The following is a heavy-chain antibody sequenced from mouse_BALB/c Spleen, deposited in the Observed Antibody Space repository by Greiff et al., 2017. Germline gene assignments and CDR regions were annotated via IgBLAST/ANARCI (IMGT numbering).Heavy chain of an antibody. CDR1: GFTFSSYA. D-gene: IGHD2-14*01. V-gene: IGHV5-9-4*01. CDR2: ISSGGSYT. Sequence: EVKLVESGGGLVKPGGSLKLSCAASGFTFSSYAMSWVRQSPEKRLEWVAEISSGGSYTYYPDTVTGRFTISRDNAKNTLYLEMSSLRSEDTAMYYCARGYDVYYYAMDYWGQGTSVTVSS. J-gene: IGHJ4*01. CDR3: ARGYDVYYYAMDY.